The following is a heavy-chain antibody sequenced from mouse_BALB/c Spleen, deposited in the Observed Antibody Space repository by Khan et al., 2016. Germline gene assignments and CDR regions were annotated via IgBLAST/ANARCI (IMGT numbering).Heavy chain of an antibody. D-gene: IGHD1-1*01. V-gene: IGHV9-3-1*01. CDR3: ARCGKRPFAF. Sequence: QIQLVQSGPELKKPGETVKISCKASGYTFTNYGMNWVKQAPGKGLKWMAWINTYTGEPTYADDFKGRFAFSLETSASTAYLQINNLKNEDTATYFWARCGKRPFAFWGQGTLVTVSA. CDR2: INTYTGEP. J-gene: IGHJ3*01. CDR1: GYTFTNYG.